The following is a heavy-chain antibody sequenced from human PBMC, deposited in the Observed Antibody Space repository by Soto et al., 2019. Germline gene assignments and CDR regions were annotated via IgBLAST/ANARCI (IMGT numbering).Heavy chain of an antibody. CDR3: ARDPPPKRITIFGVVLYGMDV. Sequence: PGGSLRLSCAASGFTFSSYEMNWVRQAPGKGLEWVSYISSSGSTIYYADSVKGRFTISRDNAKNSLYLQMNSLRAEDTAVYYCARDPPPKRITIFGVVLYGMDVWGQGTTVTVSS. CDR1: GFTFSSYE. V-gene: IGHV3-48*03. D-gene: IGHD3-3*01. J-gene: IGHJ6*02. CDR2: ISSSGSTI.